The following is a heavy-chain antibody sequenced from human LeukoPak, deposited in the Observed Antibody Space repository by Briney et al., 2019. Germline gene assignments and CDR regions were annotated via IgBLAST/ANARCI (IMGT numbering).Heavy chain of an antibody. CDR2: INAYNGNT. CDR3: ARDPGYARYMDV. Sequence: ASVKVSCKASGYTFTSYIISWVRQAPGQGLEWMGWINAYNGNTDYAQRVQGRVTMTNDPSTSTAYMELRSLRSDDTAVYYCARDPGYARYMDVWGKGTTVTVSS. V-gene: IGHV1-18*01. CDR1: GYTFTSYI. D-gene: IGHD1-1*01. J-gene: IGHJ6*03.